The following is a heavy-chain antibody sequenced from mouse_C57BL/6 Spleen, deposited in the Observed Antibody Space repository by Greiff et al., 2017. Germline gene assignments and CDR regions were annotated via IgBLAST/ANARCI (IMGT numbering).Heavy chain of an antibody. Sequence: VQLQQSGAELARPGASVKMSCKASGYTFTSYTMHWVKQRPGQGLEWIGYINPSSGYTKYNQKFKDKATLTADKSSSTAYMQLSSLTSEDSAVYYCARDPFITRVVPGYAMDDWGQGTSVTVSS. CDR3: ARDPFITRVVPGYAMDD. D-gene: IGHD1-1*01. J-gene: IGHJ4*01. CDR1: GYTFTSYT. V-gene: IGHV1-4*01. CDR2: INPSSGYT.